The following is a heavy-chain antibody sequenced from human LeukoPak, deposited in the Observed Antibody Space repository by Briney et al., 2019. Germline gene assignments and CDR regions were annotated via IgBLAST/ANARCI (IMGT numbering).Heavy chain of an antibody. J-gene: IGHJ4*02. CDR1: GFSFSGHW. V-gene: IGHV3-74*01. CDR2: ISPTGSTT. CDR3: ARGPNSNWSGLDF. Sequence: GGSLRLSCTASGFSFSGHWMHWARQLPGKGLVWVSRISPTGSTTSYADSVKGRFTVSRDNAKNTLYLQVNNLRAEDTAVYYCARGPNSNWSGLDFWGQGTLLTVTS. D-gene: IGHD6-6*01.